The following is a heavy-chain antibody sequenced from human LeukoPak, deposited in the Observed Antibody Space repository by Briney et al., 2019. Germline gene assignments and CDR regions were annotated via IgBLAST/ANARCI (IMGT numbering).Heavy chain of an antibody. V-gene: IGHV4-38-2*01. CDR2: IHHSGGT. J-gene: IGHJ4*02. Sequence: SETLSLTCAVSGYSISSGFYWGWIRQPPRKGLEWIGKIHHSGGTYYNPSLKSRATISVDTSKNQFSLKLTSVTAADTAVYYCARLDGYQLLLNYWGQGTLVTVSS. D-gene: IGHD2-2*01. CDR3: ARLDGYQLLLNY. CDR1: GYSISSGFY.